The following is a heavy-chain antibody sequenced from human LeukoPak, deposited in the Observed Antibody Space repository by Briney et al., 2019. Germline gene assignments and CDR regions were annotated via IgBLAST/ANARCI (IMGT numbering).Heavy chain of an antibody. Sequence: GRSLSLFCAAFGFSFTDYAMHWVRQAPRKGLEWVSCICWDRGTIVYVESVRGRLIISRDKAKKSLYLQMNSLRVEDTALYYCAKDRSGPTSHGFDVCGQGTVVTVSS. CDR1: GFSFTDYA. D-gene: IGHD3-10*01. V-gene: IGHV3-9*01. CDR3: AKDRSGPTSHGFDV. J-gene: IGHJ3*01. CDR2: ICWDRGTI.